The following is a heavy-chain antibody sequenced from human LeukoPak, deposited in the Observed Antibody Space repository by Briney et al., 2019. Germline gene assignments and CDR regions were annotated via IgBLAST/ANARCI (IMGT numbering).Heavy chain of an antibody. Sequence: PGEPLQISCKGSGSSFTSYWISWVRQLPGKGLEWMGRIDPSDSYTNYSPSFQGHVTISADKSISTAYLQWSSLKASDTAMYYCARYTTGDFDYWGQGTLVTVSS. D-gene: IGHD1-1*01. CDR2: IDPSDSYT. V-gene: IGHV5-10-1*01. CDR3: ARYTTGDFDY. CDR1: GSSFTSYW. J-gene: IGHJ4*02.